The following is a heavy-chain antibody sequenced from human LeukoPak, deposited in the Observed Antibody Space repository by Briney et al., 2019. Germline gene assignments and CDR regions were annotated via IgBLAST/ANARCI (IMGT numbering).Heavy chain of an antibody. D-gene: IGHD1-1*01. Sequence: GRSLRLSCAASGFTFIRHGMHWVRQAPGKGLEWVAFISYYGSNEYYADSVKGLFLISRDNYRNTLYLQMNSLRGEDTAVYYCAKDGGGTDFDYWGQGTLVTVSS. J-gene: IGHJ4*02. CDR2: ISYYGSNE. CDR1: GFTFIRHG. V-gene: IGHV3-30*18. CDR3: AKDGGGTDFDY.